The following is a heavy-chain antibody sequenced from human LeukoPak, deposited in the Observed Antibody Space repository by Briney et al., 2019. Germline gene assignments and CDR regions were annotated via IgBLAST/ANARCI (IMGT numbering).Heavy chain of an antibody. Sequence: SETLSLTCAVYGGSFSGYYWRWIRQPPGKGLEWIGEINHSGSTNYNPSLKSRVTISVDTSKNQFSLKLSSVTAADTAVYYCAPGLGYCISSSCYGYNWIDPWGQGTLVTVSS. J-gene: IGHJ5*02. D-gene: IGHD2-2*01. CDR3: APGLGYCISSSCYGYNWIDP. CDR2: INHSGST. CDR1: GGSFSGYY. V-gene: IGHV4-34*01.